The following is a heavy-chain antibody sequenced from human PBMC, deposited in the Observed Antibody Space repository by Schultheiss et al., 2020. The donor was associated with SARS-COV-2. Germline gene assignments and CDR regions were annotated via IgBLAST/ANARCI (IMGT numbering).Heavy chain of an antibody. D-gene: IGHD1-26*01. CDR3: ARAWRYSGRGY. Sequence: GESLKISCKASGYTFTSYDINWVRQATGQGLEWMGWMNPNSGNTGYAQKFQGRVTMTRNTSISTAYMELSSLRSGDTAVYYCARAWRYSGRGYWGQGTLVTVSS. CDR2: MNPNSGNT. V-gene: IGHV1-8*01. CDR1: GYTFTSYD. J-gene: IGHJ4*02.